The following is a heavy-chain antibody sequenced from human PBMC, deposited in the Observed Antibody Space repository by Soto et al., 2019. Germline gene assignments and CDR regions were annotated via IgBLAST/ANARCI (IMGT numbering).Heavy chain of an antibody. J-gene: IGHJ4*02. Sequence: GASVKVSCKASGYTFSDHDINWVRQASGQGPEWLGWMNPNSGDTGYAQNFQGRVTMTRDTSKRTAYMELSSLRSEDTAVYYCARVGGNWNDDYFDYWGQGTLVTVS. CDR3: ARVGGNWNDDYFDY. CDR2: MNPNSGDT. D-gene: IGHD1-1*01. V-gene: IGHV1-8*01. CDR1: GYTFSDHD.